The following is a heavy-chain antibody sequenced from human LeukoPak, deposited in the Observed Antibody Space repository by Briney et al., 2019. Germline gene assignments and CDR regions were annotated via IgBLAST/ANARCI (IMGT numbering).Heavy chain of an antibody. CDR1: S. Sequence: SVSXFRQAPGKGLEWVGFIRSKAYGGTAEYAASVKGRFTISRDDSKSVAYLQMDSLKTEDTAVYYCTREIRYFDWFQADYWGQGTLVTVSS. CDR3: TREIRYFDWFQADY. V-gene: IGHV3-49*03. CDR2: IRSKAYGGTA. J-gene: IGHJ4*02. D-gene: IGHD3-9*01.